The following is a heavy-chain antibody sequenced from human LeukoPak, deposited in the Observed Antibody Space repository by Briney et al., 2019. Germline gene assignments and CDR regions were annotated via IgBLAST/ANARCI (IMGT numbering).Heavy chain of an antibody. J-gene: IGHJ3*02. V-gene: IGHV4-59*01. CDR1: GGSISSYY. D-gene: IGHD6-13*01. CDR2: IYYSGST. Sequence: SETLSLTCTVSGGSISSYYWSWIRQPPGKGLEWIGYIYYSGSTNYNPSLKSRVAISVDTSKNQFSLKLSSVTAADTAVYYCARDLSAAGTNDAFDIWGQGTMVTVSS. CDR3: ARDLSAAGTNDAFDI.